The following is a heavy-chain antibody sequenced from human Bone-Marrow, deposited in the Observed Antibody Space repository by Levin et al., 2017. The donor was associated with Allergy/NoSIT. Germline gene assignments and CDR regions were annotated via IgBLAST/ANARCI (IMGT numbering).Heavy chain of an antibody. Sequence: PGGSLRLSCTGSGFTFGDYGMSWFRQAPGKGLEWVGFIRSKGYGGTREYAATVKGRFTISRDDSKGVAYLQMNSLKTEDTAVYYCTRDTEDKHYDILTGHYSAGYFDCWGQGSLVTVSS. V-gene: IGHV3-49*03. J-gene: IGHJ4*02. D-gene: IGHD3-9*01. CDR1: GFTFGDYG. CDR2: IRSKGYGGTR. CDR3: TRDTEDKHYDILTGHYSAGYFDC.